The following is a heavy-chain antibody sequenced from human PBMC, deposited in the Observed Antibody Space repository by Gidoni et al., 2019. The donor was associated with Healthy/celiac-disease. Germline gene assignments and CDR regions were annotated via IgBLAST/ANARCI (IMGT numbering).Heavy chain of an antibody. CDR1: GFTFSSYA. D-gene: IGHD3-22*01. V-gene: IGHV3-23*01. J-gene: IGHJ4*02. Sequence: EVQLLESGGGLVQPGGSLRLYCAASGFTFSSYAMSWVRQAPGKGLEWVSAISGSGGSTYYADSVKGRFTISRDNSKNTLYLQMNSLRAEDTAVYYCAKDSGRSGYYRYWGQGTLVTVSS. CDR3: AKDSGRSGYYRY. CDR2: ISGSGGST.